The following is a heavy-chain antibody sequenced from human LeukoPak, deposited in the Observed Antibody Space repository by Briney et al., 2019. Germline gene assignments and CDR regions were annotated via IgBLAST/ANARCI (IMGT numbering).Heavy chain of an antibody. CDR1: GYTFTSYG. D-gene: IGHD3-10*01. CDR3: ARDGVVRGPYPYGMDV. V-gene: IGHV1-18*01. Sequence: ASVKVSCKASGYTFTSYGISWVRQAPGQGLEWKGWISAYNGNTNYAQKLQGRVTMTTDTSTSTAYMELRSLRSDDTAVYYCARDGVVRGPYPYGMDVWGQGTTVTVSS. J-gene: IGHJ6*02. CDR2: ISAYNGNT.